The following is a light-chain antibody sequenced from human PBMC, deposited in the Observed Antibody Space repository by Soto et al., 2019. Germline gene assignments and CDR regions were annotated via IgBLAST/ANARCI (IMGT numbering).Light chain of an antibody. CDR3: SSYTPSSALV. V-gene: IGLV2-14*01. J-gene: IGLJ2*01. CDR1: SSDVGGYDY. Sequence: QSALTQPASVSGSPGQSITIPCTGTSSDVGGYDYVSWYQQHPGKVPKLIIYEVIKRPSGVSHRFSGSKSGNTASLTISGLQTEDEADYYCSSYTPSSALVFGGGTKVTVL. CDR2: EVI.